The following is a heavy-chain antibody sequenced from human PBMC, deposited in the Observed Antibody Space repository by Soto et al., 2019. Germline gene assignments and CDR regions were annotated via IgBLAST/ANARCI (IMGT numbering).Heavy chain of an antibody. D-gene: IGHD6-13*01. Sequence: QVQLVESGGGLVKPGGSLRLSCAASGFPFSDYYMSWIRQAPGKGLEWVSYISSSSSYTNYADSVKGRFTISRDNAKNSLYLQMNSLRAEDTAVYYCARVGAAAKFYPWGQGTLVTVSS. J-gene: IGHJ5*02. CDR3: ARVGAAAKFYP. V-gene: IGHV3-11*05. CDR2: ISSSSSYT. CDR1: GFPFSDYY.